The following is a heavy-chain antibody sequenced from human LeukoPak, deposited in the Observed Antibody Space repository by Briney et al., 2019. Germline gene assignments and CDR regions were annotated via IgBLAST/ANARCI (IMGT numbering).Heavy chain of an antibody. CDR3: ASTTDDYGDNMDAFDI. CDR1: GGSISSGGYS. V-gene: IGHV4-30-2*01. J-gene: IGHJ3*02. CDR2: IYHSGST. D-gene: IGHD4-17*01. Sequence: PSQTLSLTCAVSGGSISSGGYSWSWIRQPPGKGLEWIGYIYHSGSTYYNPSLKSRATISVDRSKNQFSLKLSSVTAADTAVYYCASTTDDYGDNMDAFDIWGQGTMVTVSS.